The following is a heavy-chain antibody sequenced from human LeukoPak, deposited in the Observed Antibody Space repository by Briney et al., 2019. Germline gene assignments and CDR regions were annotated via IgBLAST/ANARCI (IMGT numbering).Heavy chain of an antibody. CDR2: INHSGST. CDR1: GGSFSGYY. D-gene: IGHD3-22*01. V-gene: IGHV4-34*01. J-gene: IGHJ3*02. Sequence: SETLSLTCAVYGGSFSGYYWSWIRQPPGKGLEWIGEINHSGSTNYNPSLKSRVTISVDTSKNQFSLKLSSVTTADTAVYYCASNYYDSSGYSNAFDIWGQGTMVTVSS. CDR3: ASNYYDSSGYSNAFDI.